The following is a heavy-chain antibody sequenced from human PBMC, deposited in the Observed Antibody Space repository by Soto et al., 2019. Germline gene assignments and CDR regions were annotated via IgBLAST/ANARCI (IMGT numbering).Heavy chain of an antibody. J-gene: IGHJ6*02. CDR3: TAARPDYYYYYGMDV. CDR1: GFSFRSYG. Sequence: GGSLRLASAASGFSFRSYGMNWVRQAPGKGLEWVAVISYGGSNKYYADSVKGRFTISRDNSKNTLYLQMNSLRAEDTAVYYCTAARPDYYYYYGMDVWGQGTTVTVSS. CDR2: ISYGGSNK. D-gene: IGHD6-6*01. V-gene: IGHV3-30*03.